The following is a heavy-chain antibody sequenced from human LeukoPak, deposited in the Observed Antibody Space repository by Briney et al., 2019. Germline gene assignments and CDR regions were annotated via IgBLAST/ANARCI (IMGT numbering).Heavy chain of an antibody. D-gene: IGHD6-19*01. CDR3: AKSYSSGWDFDY. CDR2: TYYRSKWYN. V-gene: IGHV6-1*01. J-gene: IGHJ4*02. CDR1: GDSVSSNSSA. Sequence: SQTLSLTCAISGDSVSSNSSAWNWIRKSPSRGLEWLGRTYYRSKWYNDYAVSVKSRITIKPDTSKNQFSLQLKSVTPEDTAVYYCAKSYSSGWDFDYWGQGTLVTVSS.